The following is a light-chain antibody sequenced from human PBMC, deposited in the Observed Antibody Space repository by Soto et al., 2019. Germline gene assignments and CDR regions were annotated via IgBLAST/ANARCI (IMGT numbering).Light chain of an antibody. Sequence: DIPMTQSPSTLSASIGDRVTITCRASQNINNWIAWYQQKPGKAPKFLIYDDSTLESGVPSRFSGSGFGTEFSLTISSLQPDDFGSYYCQHMRTFGQGTKVEMK. CDR2: DDS. V-gene: IGKV1-5*01. CDR1: QNINNW. J-gene: IGKJ1*01. CDR3: QHMRT.